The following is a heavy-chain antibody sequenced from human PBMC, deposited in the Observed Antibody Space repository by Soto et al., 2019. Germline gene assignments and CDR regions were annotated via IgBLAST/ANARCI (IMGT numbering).Heavy chain of an antibody. CDR1: GFTFSSYG. Sequence: PGGSLRLSCAASGFTFSSYGMHWVRQAPGKGLEWVAVISYDGSNKYYADSVKGRFTISRDNSKNTLYLQMNSLRAEDTAAYYCAKGGSILTGPYYFDYWGQGTLVTVSS. D-gene: IGHD3-9*01. J-gene: IGHJ4*02. V-gene: IGHV3-30*18. CDR2: ISYDGSNK. CDR3: AKGGSILTGPYYFDY.